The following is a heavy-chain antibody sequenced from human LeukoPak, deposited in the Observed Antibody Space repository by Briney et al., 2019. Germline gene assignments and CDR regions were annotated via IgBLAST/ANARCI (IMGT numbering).Heavy chain of an antibody. J-gene: IGHJ3*02. CDR1: GFTFSSYA. V-gene: IGHV3-30*04. D-gene: IGHD7-27*01. CDR2: ISYDGSNK. Sequence: GGSLRLSCAASGFTFSSYAMHWGRQAPGKGLEWGAVISYDGSNKYYADSVKGRFTISRDNSKNTLYLQMNSLRAEDTAVYYCARDGEAFDIWGQGTMVTVSS. CDR3: ARDGEAFDI.